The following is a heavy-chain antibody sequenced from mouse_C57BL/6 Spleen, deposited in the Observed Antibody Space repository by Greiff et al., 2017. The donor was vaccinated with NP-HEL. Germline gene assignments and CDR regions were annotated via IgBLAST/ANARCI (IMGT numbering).Heavy chain of an antibody. CDR1: GYTFTDYN. CDR2: INPNNGGT. J-gene: IGHJ3*01. V-gene: IGHV1-18*01. D-gene: IGHD2-3*01. Sequence: EVQLQQSGPELVKPGASVKIPCKASGYTFTDYNMDWVKQSHGKSLEWIGDINPNNGGTIYNQKFKGKATLTVDKSSSTAYMELRSLTSEDTAVYYCARWESIYDGYFPFAYWGQGTLVTVSA. CDR3: ARWESIYDGYFPFAY.